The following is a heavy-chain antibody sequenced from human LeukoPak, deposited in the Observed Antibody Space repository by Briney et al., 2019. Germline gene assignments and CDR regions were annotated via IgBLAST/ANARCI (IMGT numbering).Heavy chain of an antibody. D-gene: IGHD2-15*01. Sequence: SETLSLTCTVSGDSVSSSYWSWIRLPPGKGLEWIGYIYYSGSTNYNPSLKSRVTISVDTSKNQFSLKLSSVTAADTAVYYCARLGRCSGGSCHRAFDIWGQGTMVTVSS. J-gene: IGHJ3*02. CDR2: IYYSGST. CDR1: GDSVSSSY. CDR3: ARLGRCSGGSCHRAFDI. V-gene: IGHV4-59*08.